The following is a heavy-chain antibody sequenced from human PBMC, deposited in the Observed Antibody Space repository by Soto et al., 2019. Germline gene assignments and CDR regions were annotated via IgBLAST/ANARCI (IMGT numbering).Heavy chain of an antibody. CDR3: ASLTYCSSSRCPEGNPGNGAYGLDV. D-gene: IGHD2-2*01. CDR1: GYSFTSYW. CDR2: IYPADSAT. J-gene: IGHJ6*01. Sequence: GESPKVSWNRAGYSFTSYWIGWVRQMPGQCLECMGIIYPADSATRYSPSYQGQLTISAHKSIRVAYLQWSGLKASDSGSYYCASLTYCSSSRCPEGNPGNGAYGLDVWGQRARVSVSS. V-gene: IGHV5-51*01.